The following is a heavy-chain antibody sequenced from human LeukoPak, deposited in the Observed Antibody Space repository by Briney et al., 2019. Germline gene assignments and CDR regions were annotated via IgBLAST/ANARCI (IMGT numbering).Heavy chain of an antibody. J-gene: IGHJ4*02. D-gene: IGHD5-18*01. Sequence: GSLRLSCAASGFTFSSYAMHWVRQAPGKGLEGVAVISYDGSNKYDADSVKGRFTISRDHSKITLYLQMNSLRAEDTAVYSCARDDRGYSYGLYYWGQGTLVTVSS. CDR1: GFTFSSYA. CDR3: ARDDRGYSYGLYY. CDR2: ISYDGSNK. V-gene: IGHV3-30-3*01.